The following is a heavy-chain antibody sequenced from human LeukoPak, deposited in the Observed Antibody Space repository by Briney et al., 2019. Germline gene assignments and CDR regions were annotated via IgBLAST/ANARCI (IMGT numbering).Heavy chain of an antibody. Sequence: PGGSLRLSCAASGFTFSSYEMNWVRQAPGKGLEWVLYISSSGSTIYYADSVKGRFTISRDNAKNSLYLQMNSLRAEDTAVYYCARAPPYYYGSGSYPLDYWGQGTLVTVSS. CDR3: ARAPPYYYGSGSYPLDY. J-gene: IGHJ4*02. D-gene: IGHD3-10*01. V-gene: IGHV3-48*03. CDR1: GFTFSSYE. CDR2: ISSSGSTI.